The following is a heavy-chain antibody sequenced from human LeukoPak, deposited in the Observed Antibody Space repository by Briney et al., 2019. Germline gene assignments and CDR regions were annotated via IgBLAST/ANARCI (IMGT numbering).Heavy chain of an antibody. Sequence: GGSLRLSCAASGFTFSSYGMHWVRQAPGKGLEWVAVIWFDGTTTYYADSVKGRFTISRDNSKNTLYLQMDSLRAGDTAVYYCARSLWLQDYWGQGTLVTVSS. J-gene: IGHJ4*02. CDR3: ARSLWLQDY. V-gene: IGHV3-33*01. D-gene: IGHD3-9*01. CDR1: GFTFSSYG. CDR2: IWFDGTTT.